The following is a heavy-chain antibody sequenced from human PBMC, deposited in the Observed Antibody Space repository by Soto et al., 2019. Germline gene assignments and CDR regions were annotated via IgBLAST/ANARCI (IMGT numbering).Heavy chain of an antibody. CDR2: ISAYDSNT. Sequence: QVQLVQSGPEVKIPGASVKVSCKASGYTFASYGISWVRQAPGQGLEWMGWISAYDSNTRYAKKFQGRVTMTTETSTNPVYMELWSLRSDDTAVYYCARDSCTNGVCYLSDYWGQGTLVTVSS. J-gene: IGHJ4*02. CDR3: ARDSCTNGVCYLSDY. V-gene: IGHV1-18*01. CDR1: GYTFASYG. D-gene: IGHD2-8*01.